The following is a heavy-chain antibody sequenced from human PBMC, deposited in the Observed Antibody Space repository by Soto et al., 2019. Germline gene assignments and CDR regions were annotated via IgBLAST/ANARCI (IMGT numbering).Heavy chain of an antibody. Sequence: GGSLRLSCAASGFTFSSYGMHWVRQAPGKGLEWVAVIWYDGSNKYYADSVKGRFTISRDNSKNTLYLQMNSLRAEDTAVYYCARGENSSSAGLYYYYGMDVWGQGTMVTVSS. D-gene: IGHD6-6*01. J-gene: IGHJ6*02. CDR2: IWYDGSNK. CDR1: GFTFSSYG. V-gene: IGHV3-33*01. CDR3: ARGENSSSAGLYYYYGMDV.